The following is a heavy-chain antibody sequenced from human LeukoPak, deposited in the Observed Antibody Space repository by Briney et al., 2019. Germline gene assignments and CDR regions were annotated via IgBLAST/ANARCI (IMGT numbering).Heavy chain of an antibody. CDR2: ITGDSNYI. CDR3: ARVQGSPY. Sequence: GGSLRLSCAASGFTFSDYYMSWIRQAPGKGLEWVSSITGDSNYIYYADSVKGRFTVSRDNAKNSLYLHINSLRAEDTAVYYCARVQGSPYWGQGTLVTVSS. V-gene: IGHV3-11*06. J-gene: IGHJ4*02. CDR1: GFTFSDYY.